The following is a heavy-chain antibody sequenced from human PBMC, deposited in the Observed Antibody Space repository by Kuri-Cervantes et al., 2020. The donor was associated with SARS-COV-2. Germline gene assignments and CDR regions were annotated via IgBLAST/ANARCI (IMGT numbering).Heavy chain of an antibody. CDR2: ISYDGGNK. CDR1: GFTFSSYA. V-gene: IGHV3-30-3*01. J-gene: IGHJ4*02. Sequence: GGSLRLSCAASGFTFSSYAMHWVRQAPGKGLEWVAVISYDGGNKYYADSVKGRFTISRDDSKNTLYLQMNSLRAEDTAVYYCARDQAGTIDYWGQGTLVTVSS. CDR3: ARDQAGTIDY. D-gene: IGHD1-1*01.